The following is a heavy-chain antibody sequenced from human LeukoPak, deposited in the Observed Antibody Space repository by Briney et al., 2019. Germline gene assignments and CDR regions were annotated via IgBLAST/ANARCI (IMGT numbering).Heavy chain of an antibody. Sequence: GASVKVSCKASGYTLTDSYMHWVRQAPGQGLEWLAWINPNSGDTNYAQKFQGRVTVTSDTSISTAYMELSELTSDDTAVYFCAREEQYRNYFDDWGQGTLVTVSS. D-gene: IGHD1/OR15-1a*01. CDR1: GYTLTDSY. V-gene: IGHV1-2*02. CDR2: INPNSGDT. CDR3: AREEQYRNYFDD. J-gene: IGHJ4*02.